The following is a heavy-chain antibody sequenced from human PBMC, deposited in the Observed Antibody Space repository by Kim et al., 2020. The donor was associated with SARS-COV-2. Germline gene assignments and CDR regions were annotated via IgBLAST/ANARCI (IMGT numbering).Heavy chain of an antibody. J-gene: IGHJ4*02. CDR1: GFSFSSYG. Sequence: GGSLRLSCAASGFSFSSYGMHWVRQAPGKGLEWVAVIWYDGSNKYYADSVKGRFTVSRDNSKNTLYLQMNSLRVEDTAVYYCAKALGYCSGGSCPPPLDYWDQGTLVTVSS. CDR2: IWYDGSNK. V-gene: IGHV3-33*06. CDR3: AKALGYCSGGSCPPPLDY. D-gene: IGHD2-15*01.